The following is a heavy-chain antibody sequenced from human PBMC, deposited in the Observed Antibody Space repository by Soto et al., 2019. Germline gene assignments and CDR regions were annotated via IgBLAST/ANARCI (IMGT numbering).Heavy chain of an antibody. J-gene: IGHJ4*02. CDR3: ARSANTYGSPFDY. V-gene: IGHV3-66*01. Sequence: EVHLVESGGGWVQPGGSLRLSCAASGFTVGNNYMSWVRQAAGKGLEWVSIIHRGGSTSYADSVKGRFTISRDSSKNILYLQINGLTADDTAVYYCARSANTYGSPFDYWGQGALVTVSS. CDR1: GFTVGNNY. CDR2: IHRGGST. D-gene: IGHD3-10*01.